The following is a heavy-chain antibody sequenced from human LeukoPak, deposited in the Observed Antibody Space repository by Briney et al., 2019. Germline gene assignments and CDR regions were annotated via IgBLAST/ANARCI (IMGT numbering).Heavy chain of an antibody. D-gene: IGHD5-24*01. J-gene: IGHJ4*02. CDR1: NGSFSNYY. CDR2: INRGST. V-gene: IGHV4-34*01. Sequence: SETLSLTCAVFNGSFSNYYWSWIRQSPGKRVEWIGEINRGSTNYNPSLKTRVTISVDTSENQFSLTLNSVTAADTAVYYCARGMGQFDSWGQGTLVTVSS. CDR3: ARGMGQFDS.